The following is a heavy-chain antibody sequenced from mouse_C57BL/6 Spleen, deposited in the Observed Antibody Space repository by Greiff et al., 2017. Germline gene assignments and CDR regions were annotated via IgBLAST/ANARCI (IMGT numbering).Heavy chain of an antibody. Sequence: QVQLQQPGAELVRPGSSVKLSCKASGYTFTSYWMDWVKQRPGQGLEWIGNIYPSDSGTHYNQKFKGKATLTVDKSSSTAYMQLSSLASDDSAVYYCARGAWFAYWGQGTLVTVSA. CDR1: GYTFTSYW. CDR3: ARGAWFAY. V-gene: IGHV1-61*01. J-gene: IGHJ3*01. CDR2: IYPSDSGT.